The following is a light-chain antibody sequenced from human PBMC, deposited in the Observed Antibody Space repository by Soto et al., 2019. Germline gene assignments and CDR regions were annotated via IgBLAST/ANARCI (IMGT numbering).Light chain of an antibody. J-gene: IGKJ1*01. CDR2: KAS. CDR3: QQYNTYSRT. CDR1: QTISSW. V-gene: IGKV1-5*03. Sequence: DIQMTQSPSTLSASVGDRVTISCRASQTISSWLAWYQQKPGKAPNLLIYKASTLQGGVPSRFSGSGSGTEFTLTISSLQPDDFATYYCQQYNTYSRTFGQGTKVEIE.